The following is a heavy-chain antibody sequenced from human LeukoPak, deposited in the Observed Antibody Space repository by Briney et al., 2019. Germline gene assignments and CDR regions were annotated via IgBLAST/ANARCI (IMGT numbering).Heavy chain of an antibody. CDR3: ARGPREERPLDYYYGMDV. V-gene: IGHV3-7*01. Sequence: PGGSLRLSCAASGFTFSSYWMSWVRQAPGKGLEWVANIKQDGSEKYYVDSVKGRFTISRDNAKNSLYLQMNSLRAEDTAVYYCARGPREERPLDYYYGMDVWGQGTTVTVSS. D-gene: IGHD1-1*01. CDR1: GFTFSSYW. J-gene: IGHJ6*02. CDR2: IKQDGSEK.